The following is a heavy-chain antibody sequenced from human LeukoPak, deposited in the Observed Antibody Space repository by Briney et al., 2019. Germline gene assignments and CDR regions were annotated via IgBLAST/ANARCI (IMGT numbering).Heavy chain of an antibody. CDR1: GISFSNYS. D-gene: IGHD3-10*01. V-gene: IGHV3-21*01. J-gene: IGHJ6*03. CDR3: ARGAMVRGVLMDV. Sequence: PGGSLRLSCAASGISFSNYSMNWVRQAPGKGLEWVSLISSSSRFIYYGDSVKGRFTISRDNAKKSLYLQMNSLRAEDTAVYYCARGAMVRGVLMDVWGKGTTVTVSS. CDR2: ISSSSRFI.